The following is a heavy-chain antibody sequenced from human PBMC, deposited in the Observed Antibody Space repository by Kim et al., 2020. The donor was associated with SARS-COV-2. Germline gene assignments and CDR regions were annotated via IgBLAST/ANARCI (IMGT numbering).Heavy chain of an antibody. CDR2: IYYSGTT. V-gene: IGHV4-39*07. Sequence: SETLSLTCTVSGASISDSNYYWGWIRQSPGKGLEWIGSIYYSGTTFYNPSLKGRVTLSIDTPNNQFSLRLPSVTAADTAIYYCARVHGPWRIGMKTPGSDVFLWGQGTLLTVSS. CDR3: ARVHGPWRIGMKTPGSDVFL. D-gene: IGHD1-1*01. CDR1: GASISDSNYY. J-gene: IGHJ4*02.